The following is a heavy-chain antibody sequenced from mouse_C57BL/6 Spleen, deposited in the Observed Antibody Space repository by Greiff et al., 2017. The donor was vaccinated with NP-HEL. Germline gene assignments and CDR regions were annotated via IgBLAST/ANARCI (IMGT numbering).Heavy chain of an antibody. CDR2: ISSGGSYT. V-gene: IGHV5-6*01. Sequence: EVQLVESGGDLVKPGGSLKLSCAASGFTFSSYGMSWVRQTPDKRLEWVATISSGGSYTYYPDSVKGRFTISRDNAKNTLYLQMSSLKSEDTAMYYCAILRQLRLDYWGQGTTLTVSS. CDR3: AILRQLRLDY. CDR1: GFTFSSYG. J-gene: IGHJ2*01. D-gene: IGHD3-2*02.